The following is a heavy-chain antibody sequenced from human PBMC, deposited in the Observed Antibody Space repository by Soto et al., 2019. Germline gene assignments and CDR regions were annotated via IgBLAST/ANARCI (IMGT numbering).Heavy chain of an antibody. J-gene: IGHJ4*02. CDR1: GFTFSSYA. CDR2: ISTSGAST. V-gene: IGHV3-23*01. CDR3: TKNQRYSTSSIDY. Sequence: VGSLRLSCVASGFTFSSYAMSWVRQAPGKGLEWVSTISTSGASTYYADSVKGRFTISRDNSENTLYLQMNSLRAEDTAVYYCTKNQRYSTSSIDYWGQGTLVTVSS. D-gene: IGHD6-13*01.